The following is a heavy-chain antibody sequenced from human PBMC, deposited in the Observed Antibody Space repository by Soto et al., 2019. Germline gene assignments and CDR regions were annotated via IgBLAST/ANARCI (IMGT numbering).Heavy chain of an antibody. D-gene: IGHD3-10*01. CDR1: GGSFSGYY. CDR2: INHSGST. Sequence: SETLSLTCAVYGGSFSGYYWSWIRQPPGKGLEWIGEINHSGSTNYNPSLKSRVTISVDTSKNQFSLKLSSVTAADTAVYYCARTPSISPYPPGIRANWFDPWGQGTLVTVSS. V-gene: IGHV4-34*01. CDR3: ARTPSISPYPPGIRANWFDP. J-gene: IGHJ5*02.